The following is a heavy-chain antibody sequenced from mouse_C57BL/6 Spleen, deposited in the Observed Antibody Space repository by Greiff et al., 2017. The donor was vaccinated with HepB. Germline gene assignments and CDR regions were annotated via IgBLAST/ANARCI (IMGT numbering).Heavy chain of an antibody. J-gene: IGHJ2*01. CDR3: ARGYDYDGYYFDY. CDR2: IYPGDGDT. D-gene: IGHD2-4*01. Sequence: QVQLKQSGPELVKPGASVKISCKASGYAFSSSWMNWVKQRPGKGLEWIGRIYPGDGDTNYNGKFKGKATLTADKSSSPAYMQLSSLTSEDSAVYFCARGYDYDGYYFDYWGQGTTLTVSS. CDR1: GYAFSSSW. V-gene: IGHV1-82*01.